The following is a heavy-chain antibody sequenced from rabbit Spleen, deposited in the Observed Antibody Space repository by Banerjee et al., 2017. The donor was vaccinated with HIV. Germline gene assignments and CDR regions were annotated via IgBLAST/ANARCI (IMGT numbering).Heavy chain of an antibody. CDR1: GFSFSSNW. Sequence: QEQLEESGGDLVKPGASLTLTCTASGFSFSSNWICWVRQAPGKGLEWIACIDTNDGDTDYANWPKGRFTISKTSSTTVTLQMTSLTAADTATYFCARDLVAVIGWNFNLWGPGTLVTVS. V-gene: IGHV1S45*01. D-gene: IGHD1-1*01. CDR3: ARDLVAVIGWNFNL. J-gene: IGHJ4*01. CDR2: IDTNDGDT.